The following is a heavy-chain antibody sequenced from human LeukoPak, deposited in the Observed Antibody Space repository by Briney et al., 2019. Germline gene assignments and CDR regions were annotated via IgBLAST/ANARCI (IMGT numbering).Heavy chain of an antibody. CDR2: IYHSGNT. J-gene: IGHJ4*02. Sequence: PSETLSLTCIVSGGSISTYYWSWIRQPPGKGLEWIGTIYHSGNTYYNPSLKSRATISVDTSKNQFSLKLSSVTAADTAVYYCAQYGSGSYTNRFDYWGQGTLVTVSS. CDR1: GGSISTYY. V-gene: IGHV4-59*04. D-gene: IGHD3-10*01. CDR3: AQYGSGSYTNRFDY.